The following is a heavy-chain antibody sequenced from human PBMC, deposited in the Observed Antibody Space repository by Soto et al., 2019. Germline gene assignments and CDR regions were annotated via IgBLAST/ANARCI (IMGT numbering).Heavy chain of an antibody. Sequence: QVQLQQWGAGLLKPSETLSLTCAVYGGSFSGYYWSWIRQPPGKGLEWIGEINHSGSTNYNPSLKSRVTISVDTSKNQFSLKLSSVTAADTAVYYCAKDIDSSSLECYFDYWGQGTLVTVSS. CDR3: AKDIDSSSLECYFDY. CDR1: GGSFSGYY. V-gene: IGHV4-34*01. D-gene: IGHD6-13*01. CDR2: INHSGST. J-gene: IGHJ4*02.